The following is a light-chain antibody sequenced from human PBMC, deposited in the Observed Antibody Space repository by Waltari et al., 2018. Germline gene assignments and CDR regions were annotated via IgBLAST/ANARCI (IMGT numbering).Light chain of an antibody. V-gene: IGKV4-1*01. J-gene: IGKJ2*03. CDR3: QQYLTLPYS. CDR1: QSVLYRSNYKNY. CDR2: WAS. Sequence: ELTQSPDSLPVTLGERATINCKSSQSVLYRSNYKNYLAWFQQKPGQPPKLLIRWASNRESGVPDRFSGSGSDTDFTLTISSLQAEDVAVYDCQQYLTLPYSFGQGTKLEIK.